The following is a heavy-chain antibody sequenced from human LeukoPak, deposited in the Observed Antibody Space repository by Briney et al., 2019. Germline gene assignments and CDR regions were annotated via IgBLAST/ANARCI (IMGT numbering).Heavy chain of an antibody. J-gene: IGHJ4*01. CDR1: GLTFNSYA. V-gene: IGHV3-21*01. Sequence: GRSLRPSCAASGLTFNSYATTCVRQAPGNGLEWVSTISITSTYICYADSVRGRFPISTETPNNSVDLQMNSLIADCTAVYYCTRDVSLSQSGGFDYWGHGSLVTVSS. CDR2: ISITSTYI. CDR3: TRDVSLSQSGGFDY. D-gene: IGHD6-19*01.